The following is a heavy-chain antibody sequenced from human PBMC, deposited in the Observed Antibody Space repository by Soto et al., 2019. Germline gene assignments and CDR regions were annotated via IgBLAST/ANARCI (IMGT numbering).Heavy chain of an antibody. D-gene: IGHD4-17*01. CDR3: ARLDDYESFDY. Sequence: TSETLSLTCTVSGGSISSSSYYWGWIRQPPGKGLEWIGSIYYSGSTYYNPSLKSRVTISVDTSKNQFSLKLSSVTAADTAVYYCARLDDYESFDYWGQGTLVTVSS. CDR1: GGSISSSSYY. V-gene: IGHV4-39*01. CDR2: IYYSGST. J-gene: IGHJ4*02.